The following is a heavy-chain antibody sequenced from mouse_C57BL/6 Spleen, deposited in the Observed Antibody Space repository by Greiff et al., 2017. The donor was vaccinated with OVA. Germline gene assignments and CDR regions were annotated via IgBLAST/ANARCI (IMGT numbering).Heavy chain of an antibody. CDR3: ARDEDGYIDY. V-gene: IGHV5-4*01. CDR1: GFTFSSYA. Sequence: EVKVVESGGGLVKPGGSLKLSCAASGFTFSSYAMSWVRQTPEKRLEWVATISDGGSYTYYPDNVKGRFTISRDNAKNNLYLQMSHLKSEDTAMYYCARDEDGYIDYWGQGTTLTVSS. CDR2: ISDGGSYT. J-gene: IGHJ2*01. D-gene: IGHD2-3*01.